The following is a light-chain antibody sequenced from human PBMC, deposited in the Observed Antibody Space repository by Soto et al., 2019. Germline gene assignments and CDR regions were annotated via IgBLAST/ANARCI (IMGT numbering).Light chain of an antibody. J-gene: IGKJ4*01. CDR2: DAS. V-gene: IGKV1-5*01. CDR3: QQYGSYSPLT. Sequence: DIPMTQSPSTLSASVGDRVTITCRASQSISTWLAWYQQKPGSAPQLLIYDASSLESGVPARFSGSGFATEFSPPISSLQPGDFATYYCQQYGSYSPLTFGGGTKVEI. CDR1: QSISTW.